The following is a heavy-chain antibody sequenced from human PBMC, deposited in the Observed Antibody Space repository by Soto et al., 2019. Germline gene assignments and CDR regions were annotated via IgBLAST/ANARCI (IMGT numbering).Heavy chain of an antibody. CDR1: GGSISSGGYY. CDR3: TRADDYDSSSYYYFDY. CDR2: IYHSGSS. V-gene: IGHV4-31*03. Sequence: PSETLSLTCTVSGGSISSGGYYWSWIRQHPGKGLEWIGYIYHSGSSYNNPSLKSRVTISVDTSKNQFSLKLSSVTAADTAVYYCTRADDYDSSSYYYFDYWGQGTLVTVSS. D-gene: IGHD3-22*01. J-gene: IGHJ4*02.